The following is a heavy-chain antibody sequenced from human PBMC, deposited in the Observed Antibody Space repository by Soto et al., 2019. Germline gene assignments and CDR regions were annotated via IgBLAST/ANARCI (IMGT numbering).Heavy chain of an antibody. CDR2: FDPEDGET. D-gene: IGHD2-2*01. Sequence: ASVKVSCKVSGYTLTELSMHWVRQAPGKGLEWMGGFDPEDGETIYAQKFQGRVTMTEDTYTDTAYMELSSLRSEDTAVYYCATDSTPAATAMPFYYYYGMDVWGQGTTVTVSS. CDR1: GYTLTELS. CDR3: ATDSTPAATAMPFYYYYGMDV. J-gene: IGHJ6*02. V-gene: IGHV1-24*01.